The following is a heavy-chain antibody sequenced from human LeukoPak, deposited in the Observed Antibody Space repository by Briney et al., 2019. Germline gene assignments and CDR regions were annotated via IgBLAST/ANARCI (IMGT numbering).Heavy chain of an antibody. Sequence: PSETLSLTCTVSGGSISSHYWSWIRQPPGKGLEWIGYIYYSGSTNCNPSLKSQVTISVDTSKNQFSLKLSSVTAADTAVYYCARGDYYYYYMDVWGKGTTVTVSS. CDR1: GGSISSHY. CDR3: ARGDYYYYYMDV. V-gene: IGHV4-59*11. J-gene: IGHJ6*03. CDR2: IYYSGST.